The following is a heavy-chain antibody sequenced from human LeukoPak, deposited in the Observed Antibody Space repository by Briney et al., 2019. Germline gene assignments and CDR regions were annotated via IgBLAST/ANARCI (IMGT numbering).Heavy chain of an antibody. Sequence: NPSGTLSLTCNVFGDSISNSYWSWIRQPPGKGLEWIGHIYNIGNTNYNPSLKSRVTISEDTSKNQFSLRLSSVTAADTAVYFCARTVHYSSGWSPTYYFDYWGQGTLVTVSS. CDR3: ARTVHYSSGWSPTYYFDY. CDR2: IYNIGNT. CDR1: GDSISNSY. V-gene: IGHV4-59*01. D-gene: IGHD6-19*01. J-gene: IGHJ4*02.